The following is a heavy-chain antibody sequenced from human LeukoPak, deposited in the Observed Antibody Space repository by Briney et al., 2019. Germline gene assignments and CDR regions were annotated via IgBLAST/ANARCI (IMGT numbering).Heavy chain of an antibody. D-gene: IGHD2-8*02. J-gene: IGHJ6*02. Sequence: GGSLTLSCAASGFTFSSYWMSWVRQAPGKGLEWVANIKQDGSEKYYVDSVKGRFTISRDNAKNSLYLQMNSLRAEDTAVYYCARARRGGGVGYYYGMDVWGQGTTVTVSS. CDR2: IKQDGSEK. CDR3: ARARRGGGVGYYYGMDV. V-gene: IGHV3-7*01. CDR1: GFTFSSYW.